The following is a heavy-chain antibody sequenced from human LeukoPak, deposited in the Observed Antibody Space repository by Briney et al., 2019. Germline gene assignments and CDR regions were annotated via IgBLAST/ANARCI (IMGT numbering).Heavy chain of an antibody. CDR3: ARRSGIAVAGAFDY. Sequence: GGSLRLSCAAYGFTFSNYAMRWVRQAPGKGLEWVSGISGSGDSTYYADSVKGRFTISRGNSKNTLYLQMNSLRAEDTAVYYCARRSGIAVAGAFDYWGQGTLVTVSS. CDR1: GFTFSNYA. D-gene: IGHD6-19*01. V-gene: IGHV3-23*01. CDR2: ISGSGDST. J-gene: IGHJ4*02.